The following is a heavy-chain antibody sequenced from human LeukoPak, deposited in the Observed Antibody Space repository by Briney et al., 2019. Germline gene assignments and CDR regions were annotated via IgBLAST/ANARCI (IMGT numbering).Heavy chain of an antibody. D-gene: IGHD3-10*01. CDR1: GASISSYY. Sequence: PSETLSLTCSVSGASISSYYWNWIRQPPGKGLEWIGNIYTSGGTNYNPSLKSRVTISLDTSKDQFSLKLTSVTAADTAVYSCARHLDITFGWGVIIPTPYYFGYLGQGNPVTVSS. J-gene: IGHJ4*02. CDR2: IYTSGGT. CDR3: ARHLDITFGWGVIIPTPYYFGY. V-gene: IGHV4-59*08.